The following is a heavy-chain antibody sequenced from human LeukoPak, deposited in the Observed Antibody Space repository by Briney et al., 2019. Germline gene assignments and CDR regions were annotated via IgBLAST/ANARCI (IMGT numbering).Heavy chain of an antibody. Sequence: PSGGSLRLSCAASGFNLRSYAMTWVRQAPGKGLEWVSVISSSGGTTYYADSVKGRFTISRDKSKNTPYLQMNSLRAEDTAIYYCAKPGTSTSLLAGWFDPWGQGTLVTVSS. CDR1: GFNLRSYA. CDR2: ISSSGGTT. J-gene: IGHJ5*02. CDR3: AKPGTSTSLLAGWFDP. V-gene: IGHV3-23*01. D-gene: IGHD2-2*01.